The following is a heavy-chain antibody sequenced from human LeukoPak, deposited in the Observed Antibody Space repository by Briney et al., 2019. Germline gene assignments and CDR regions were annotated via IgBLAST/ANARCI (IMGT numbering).Heavy chain of an antibody. V-gene: IGHV3-30*03. CDR3: ARASGAGQFNY. CDR2: ISHDGSNK. J-gene: IGHJ4*02. CDR1: GFIFSNYG. Sequence: QPGRSLRLSCAASGFIFSNYGMHWVRQAPGKGLEWVAVISHDGSNKYYTDSVKGRFTFSRDNSKSTLYVQMSSLRAEDTAVYYCARASGAGQFNYWGQGTLVTVSS.